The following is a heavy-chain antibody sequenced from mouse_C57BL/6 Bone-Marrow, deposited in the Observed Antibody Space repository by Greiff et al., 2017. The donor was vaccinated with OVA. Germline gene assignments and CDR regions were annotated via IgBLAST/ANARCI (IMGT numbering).Heavy chain of an antibody. CDR2: INPNNGGT. Sequence: EVKLMESGPELVKPGASVKIPCKASGYTFTDYNMDWVKQSHGKSLEWIGDINPNNGGTIYNQKFKGKATLTVDKSSSTAYMELRSLTSEDTAVYYCARGGLRLRAMDYWGQGTSVTVSS. D-gene: IGHD3-2*02. V-gene: IGHV1-18*01. CDR1: GYTFTDYN. CDR3: ARGGLRLRAMDY. J-gene: IGHJ4*01.